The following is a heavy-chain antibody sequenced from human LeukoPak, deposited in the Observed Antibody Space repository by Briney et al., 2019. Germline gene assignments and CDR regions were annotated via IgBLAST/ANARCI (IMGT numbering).Heavy chain of an antibody. J-gene: IGHJ5*02. D-gene: IGHD3-10*01. Sequence: GGSLRLSCAASGFTFSSYGMHWVRQAPGEGLEWVAFIRYDGSNKYYADSVKGRFTISRDNSKNTLYLQMNSLRAEDTAVYYCAKGVSGVLLWFGESNWFDPRGQGTLVTVSS. CDR2: IRYDGSNK. CDR3: AKGVSGVLLWFGESNWFDP. V-gene: IGHV3-30*02. CDR1: GFTFSSYG.